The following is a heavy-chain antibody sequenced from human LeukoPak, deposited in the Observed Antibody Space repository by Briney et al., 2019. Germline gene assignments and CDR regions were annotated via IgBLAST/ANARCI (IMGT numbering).Heavy chain of an antibody. Sequence: PGRSLRLSCAASGFTFDDYAMHWVRQAPGKGLEWVSGISWNSGSIGYADSVKGRFTIPRDNAKNSLYLQMNSLRAEDTALYYCAKGGIILDYWGQGTLVTVSS. CDR1: GFTFDDYA. CDR3: AKGGIILDY. J-gene: IGHJ4*02. CDR2: ISWNSGSI. V-gene: IGHV3-9*01. D-gene: IGHD3-16*01.